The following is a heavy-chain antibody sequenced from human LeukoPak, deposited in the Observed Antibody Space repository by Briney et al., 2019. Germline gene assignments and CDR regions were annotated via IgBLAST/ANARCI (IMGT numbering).Heavy chain of an antibody. CDR1: GFTVSSNY. CDR2: IYSGGST. D-gene: IGHD5-18*01. Sequence: QAGGSLRLSCAASGFTVSSNYMSWVRQAPGKGLEWVSVIYSGGSTYYADSVKGRFTISRDNSKNTLYLQMNSLRAEDTAVYYCANSGYSYGSPLNYWGQGTLVTVSS. V-gene: IGHV3-53*01. J-gene: IGHJ4*02. CDR3: ANSGYSYGSPLNY.